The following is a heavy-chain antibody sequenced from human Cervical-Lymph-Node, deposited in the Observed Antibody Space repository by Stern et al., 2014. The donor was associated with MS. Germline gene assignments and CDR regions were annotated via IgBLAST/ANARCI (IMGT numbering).Heavy chain of an antibody. Sequence: VQLVQSGAEVKKPGESLKISCKGSGYSFTSYWIGWVRQMPGKGLEWMGIIYPGDSDPRYSPSFQGQVTISADKSISTAYLQWSSLKASDTAMYYCAKTLNDYGDYWGWFDPWGQGTLVTVSS. D-gene: IGHD4-17*01. V-gene: IGHV5-51*01. CDR3: AKTLNDYGDYWGWFDP. J-gene: IGHJ5*02. CDR1: GYSFTSYW. CDR2: IYPGDSDP.